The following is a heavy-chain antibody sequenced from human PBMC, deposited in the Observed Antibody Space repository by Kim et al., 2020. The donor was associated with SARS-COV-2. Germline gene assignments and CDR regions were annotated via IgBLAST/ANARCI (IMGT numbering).Heavy chain of an antibody. J-gene: IGHJ4*02. CDR3: ARGWPSTVTTRFLSPLDY. CDR1: GYTFTGYY. Sequence: ASVKVSCKASGYTFTGYYMHWVRQAPGQGLEWMGWINPNSGGTNYAQKFQGWVTMTRDTSISTAYMELSRLRSDDTAVYYCARGWPSTVTTRFLSPLDYWGQGTLVTVSS. V-gene: IGHV1-2*04. D-gene: IGHD4-17*01. CDR2: INPNSGGT.